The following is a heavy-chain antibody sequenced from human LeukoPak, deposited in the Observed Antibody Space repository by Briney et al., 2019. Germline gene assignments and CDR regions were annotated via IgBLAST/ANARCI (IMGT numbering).Heavy chain of an antibody. CDR3: ARVGGKKFDP. V-gene: IGHV3-30*04. D-gene: IGHD3-16*01. Sequence: GGSLRLSCAASGFTFSSYAMHWVRQAPGKGLEWVAVISYDGSNKYYADSVKGRFTISRDNSKNTLYLQMNSLRAEDTAVYYCARVGGKKFDPWGQGTLVTVSS. J-gene: IGHJ5*02. CDR2: ISYDGSNK. CDR1: GFTFSSYA.